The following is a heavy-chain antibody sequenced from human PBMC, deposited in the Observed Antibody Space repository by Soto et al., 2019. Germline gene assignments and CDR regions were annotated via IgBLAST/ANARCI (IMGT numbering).Heavy chain of an antibody. CDR1: GYTFTDFY. CDR3: ARTDPNRMEADGIDF. Sequence: ASVKVSCKASGYTFTDFYLHWVRQVPGRGPEWVGWFNPNSGGTNFGRKFQGRVIMTSDTASNTAYMELNGLTSDDAAVYYCARTDPNRMEADGIDFWGQGTMVTVSS. D-gene: IGHD1-20*01. V-gene: IGHV1-2*02. CDR2: FNPNSGGT. J-gene: IGHJ3*01.